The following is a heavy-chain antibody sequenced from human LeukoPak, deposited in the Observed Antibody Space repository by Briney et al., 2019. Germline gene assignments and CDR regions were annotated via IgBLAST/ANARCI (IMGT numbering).Heavy chain of an antibody. CDR1: VFYFDDYS. J-gene: IGHJ3*02. D-gene: IGHD7-27*01. V-gene: IGHV3-9*01. Sequence: PGRSMILSCAASVFYFDDYSMYWVRQAPGKGLEWVSGISWNSGSIGYADSVKGRFTISRDNAKNSLYLQMNSLRAEDTALYYCAKVITGDLDAFDIWGQGTMVTVSS. CDR3: AKVITGDLDAFDI. CDR2: ISWNSGSI.